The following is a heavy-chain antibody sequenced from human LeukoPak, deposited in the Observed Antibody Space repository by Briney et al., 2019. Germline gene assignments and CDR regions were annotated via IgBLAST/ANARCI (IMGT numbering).Heavy chain of an antibody. CDR1: GFTFSSYA. D-gene: IGHD3-10*01. V-gene: IGHV3-23*01. CDR2: ISGSGGST. J-gene: IGHJ4*02. Sequence: PGGSLRLSCAASGFTFSSYAMSWVRQAPGKGLEWVSAISGSGGSTYYADSVKGRFTISRDNAKNSLYLQMNSLRAEDTAVYYCAREFDGSGNYAYWGQGTLVTVSS. CDR3: AREFDGSGNYAY.